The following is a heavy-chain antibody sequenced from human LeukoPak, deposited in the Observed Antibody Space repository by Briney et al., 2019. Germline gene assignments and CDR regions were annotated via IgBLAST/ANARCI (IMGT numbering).Heavy chain of an antibody. CDR1: GYTFTSYD. CDR2: MNPNSGNT. V-gene: IGHV1-8*01. Sequence: ASVKVSCKASGYTFTSYDINWVRQATGQGLEWMGWMNPNSGNTGYAQKFQGRVTMTRNTSTSTAYMELSSLRSEDTAVYYCARGITIFGVVIIELDYRGQGTLVTVSS. CDR3: ARGITIFGVVIIELDY. D-gene: IGHD3-3*01. J-gene: IGHJ4*02.